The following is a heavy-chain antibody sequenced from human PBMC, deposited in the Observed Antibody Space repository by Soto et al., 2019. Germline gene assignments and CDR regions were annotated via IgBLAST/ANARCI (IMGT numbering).Heavy chain of an antibody. V-gene: IGHV4-30-2*01. CDR3: ARLYCGGDCYSKKLIGWYFDL. J-gene: IGHJ2*01. CDR1: GGTISSGGYS. Sequence: ASETLSLTCAVSGGTISSGGYSWSWIRQPPGKGLEWIGYIYHSGSTYYNPSLKSRVTISVDRSKNQFSLKLSSVTAADTAVYYCARLYCGGDCYSKKLIGWYFDLWGRGTLVT. D-gene: IGHD2-21*02. CDR2: IYHSGST.